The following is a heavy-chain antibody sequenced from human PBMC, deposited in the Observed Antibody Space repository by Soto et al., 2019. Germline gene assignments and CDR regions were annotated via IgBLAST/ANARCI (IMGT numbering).Heavy chain of an antibody. CDR2: INHSGST. V-gene: IGHV4-34*01. CDR3: ARAARAFVI. Sequence: SETLSLTCAVYGGSLSGYFWSWVRQPPGKGLEWIGEINHSGSTNYNPSLKSRVTISVDTSKNQFSLRLSSVTAADTAVYYCARAARAFVIWGQGTLVT. CDR1: GGSLSGYF. J-gene: IGHJ3*02.